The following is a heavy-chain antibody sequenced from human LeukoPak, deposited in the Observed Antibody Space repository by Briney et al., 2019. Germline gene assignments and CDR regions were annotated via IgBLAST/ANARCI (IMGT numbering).Heavy chain of an antibody. V-gene: IGHV3-48*03. J-gene: IGHJ4*02. CDR2: ISSTGSNI. Sequence: GGSLRLSCAASGFTFSTYEMNWVRQAPGKGLEWVSYISSTGSNIYYADSVKGRFTISRDNAKNSLYLLMNSLRAEDTALYYCAKEAYDSREWDYWGQGTLVTVSS. CDR1: GFTFSTYE. CDR3: AKEAYDSREWDY. D-gene: IGHD3-22*01.